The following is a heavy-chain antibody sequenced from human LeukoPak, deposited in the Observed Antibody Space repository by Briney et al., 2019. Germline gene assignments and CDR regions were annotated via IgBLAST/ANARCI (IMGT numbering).Heavy chain of an antibody. J-gene: IGHJ4*01. CDR1: GGSISSDNSY. D-gene: IGHD2-2*01. V-gene: IGHV4-30-2*01. CDR2: IYHSGST. CDR3: ARVGSTSSY. Sequence: SETLSLTCTVSGGSISSDNSYWSWIRQPPGKGLEWIGYIYHSGSTYYNPSLKSRVTISVDRSKNQFSLKLSSVTAADTAVYYCARVGSTSSYWGQGTLVTVSS.